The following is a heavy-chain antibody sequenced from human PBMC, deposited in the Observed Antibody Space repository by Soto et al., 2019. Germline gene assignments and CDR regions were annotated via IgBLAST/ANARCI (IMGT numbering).Heavy chain of an antibody. J-gene: IGHJ4*02. CDR2: ISYDGSNK. Sequence: QVQLVESGGGVVQPGRSLRLSCAASGFTFSSYAMHWVRQAPGKGLEWVAVISYDGSNKYYADSVKGRFTISRDNSKNTLYLQMNSLRAEDTAMYYCARDHKPDYWGQGTLVIVSS. CDR3: ARDHKPDY. CDR1: GFTFSSYA. V-gene: IGHV3-30-3*01.